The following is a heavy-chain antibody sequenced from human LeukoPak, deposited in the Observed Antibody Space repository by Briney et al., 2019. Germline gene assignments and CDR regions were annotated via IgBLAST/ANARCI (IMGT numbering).Heavy chain of an antibody. J-gene: IGHJ4*02. CDR2: IYYSGST. CDR3: ARATSTGSFYFDS. Sequence: SETLSLTCTVSGGSISPYYWSWIRQPPGRRLQWIGYIYYSGSTNYNPSLKSRVTTSVDTSKNQFSLKVNSVTAADTAVYYCARATSTGSFYFDSWGQGTLVTVSS. V-gene: IGHV4-59*01. D-gene: IGHD3-22*01. CDR1: GGSISPYY.